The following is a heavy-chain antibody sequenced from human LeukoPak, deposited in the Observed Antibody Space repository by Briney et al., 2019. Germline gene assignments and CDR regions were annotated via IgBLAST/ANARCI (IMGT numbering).Heavy chain of an antibody. CDR2: ISSSSSTI. V-gene: IGHV3-48*01. Sequence: PGGSLRLSCAASGFTFSSYSMNWVRQAPGKGLEWVSYISSSSSTIYYADSVKGRFTISRDNAKNSLYLQMNSLRAEDTAVYYCARDRSYYDSSGYYRDAFDIWGQGTMVTVSS. CDR1: GFTFSSYS. D-gene: IGHD3-22*01. CDR3: ARDRSYYDSSGYYRDAFDI. J-gene: IGHJ3*02.